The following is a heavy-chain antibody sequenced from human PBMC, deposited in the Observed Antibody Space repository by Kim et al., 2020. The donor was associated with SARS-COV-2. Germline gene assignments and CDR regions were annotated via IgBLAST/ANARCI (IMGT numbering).Heavy chain of an antibody. CDR1: GNTFTSYG. CDR2: ISAYNGNT. D-gene: IGHD3-9*01. Sequence: ASVKVSCKASGNTFTSYGISWVRQAPGQGLEWMGRISAYNGNTNYAQKPQGRVTMTTDTSTSTAYMELRSLRSDDTDVYYCARDQYYDILTGYYDWFDPWGQGTLVTVSS. J-gene: IGHJ5*02. CDR3: ARDQYYDILTGYYDWFDP. V-gene: IGHV1-18*04.